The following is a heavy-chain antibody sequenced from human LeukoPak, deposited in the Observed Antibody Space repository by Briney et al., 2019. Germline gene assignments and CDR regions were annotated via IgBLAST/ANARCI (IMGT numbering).Heavy chain of an antibody. V-gene: IGHV4-34*01. D-gene: IGHD6-13*01. CDR1: GGSFSGYY. CDR2: INHSGST. CDR3: ARVFGSSWSLFDY. J-gene: IGHJ4*02. Sequence: PSETLSLTCAVYGGSFSGYYWSWIRQPPGKGLEWIGEINHSGSTNYNPSLKSRVTISVDTSKNQFSLKLSFVTAADTAVYYCARVFGSSWSLFDYWGQGTLVTVSS.